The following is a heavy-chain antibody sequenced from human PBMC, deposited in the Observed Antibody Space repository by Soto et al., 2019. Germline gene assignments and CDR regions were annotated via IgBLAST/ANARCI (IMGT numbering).Heavy chain of an antibody. Sequence: ASVKVSCKASGYTFTSYGISWVRQAPGQGLEWMGLISPSGGSTSYAQKFQGRVTMTRDTSTSTVYMELSSLRSEDTAVYYCARAFSSNSGSSHFDYWGQGTLVTVSS. D-gene: IGHD1-26*01. CDR2: ISPSGGST. J-gene: IGHJ4*02. V-gene: IGHV1-46*01. CDR1: GYTFTSYG. CDR3: ARAFSSNSGSSHFDY.